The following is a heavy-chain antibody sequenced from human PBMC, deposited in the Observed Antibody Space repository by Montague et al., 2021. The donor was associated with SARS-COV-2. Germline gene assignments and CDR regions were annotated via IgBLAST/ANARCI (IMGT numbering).Heavy chain of an antibody. V-gene: IGHV4-59*01. Sequence: SETLSLTCTVSGGSISSYYWSWIRQPPGKGLEWIGYIYYSGSTNYNPSLKSRVTISVDTSKNQFSLKLSSLTAADTAVYYCARVPRNYHFWSGFYDAFDIWGQGTMVTVSS. CDR1: GGSISSYY. CDR2: IYYSGST. J-gene: IGHJ3*02. D-gene: IGHD3-3*01. CDR3: ARVPRNYHFWSGFYDAFDI.